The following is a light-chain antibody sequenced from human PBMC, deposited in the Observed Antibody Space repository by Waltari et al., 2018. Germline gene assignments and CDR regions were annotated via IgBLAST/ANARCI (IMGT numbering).Light chain of an antibody. J-gene: IGLJ2*01. CDR3: SSYTRRSTLI. V-gene: IGLV2-14*03. Sequence: QSALTQPASVSGSPGQSITISCSGTSGDIGTYNSVAWFQQHPGKAPKILIHDVNQLPSGVSYRFTGSKSGYTASLTISGLQAEDEADYYCSSYTRRSTLIFGGGTKVTVL. CDR1: SGDIGTYNS. CDR2: DVN.